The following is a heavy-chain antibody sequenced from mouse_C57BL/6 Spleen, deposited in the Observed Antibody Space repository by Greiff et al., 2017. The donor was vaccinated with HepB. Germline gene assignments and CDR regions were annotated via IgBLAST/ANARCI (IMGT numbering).Heavy chain of an antibody. Sequence: VQLKQSGAELVRPGASVKLSCTASGFNIKDDYMHWVKQRPEQGLEWIGWIDPENGDTEYASKFQGKATITADTSSNTAYLQLSSLTSEDTAVYYCTTLLRTYWGQGTLVTVSA. CDR1: GFNIKDDY. CDR3: TTLLRTY. J-gene: IGHJ3*01. D-gene: IGHD1-1*01. V-gene: IGHV14-4*01. CDR2: IDPENGDT.